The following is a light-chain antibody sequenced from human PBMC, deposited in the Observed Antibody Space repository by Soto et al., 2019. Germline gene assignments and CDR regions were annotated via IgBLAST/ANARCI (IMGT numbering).Light chain of an antibody. CDR1: QSLLHSNAYNY. CDR3: MQALQTPWT. V-gene: IGKV2-28*01. J-gene: IGKJ1*01. CDR2: LGS. Sequence: DIVITQSPLSLPVTPGEPASISCRSSQSLLHSNAYNYLDWYLLKPGQSPQLLIYLGSNRASGVPDRFSGSGSGTDFTLKISRVEAEDVGVYYCMQALQTPWTFGQGTKVEIK.